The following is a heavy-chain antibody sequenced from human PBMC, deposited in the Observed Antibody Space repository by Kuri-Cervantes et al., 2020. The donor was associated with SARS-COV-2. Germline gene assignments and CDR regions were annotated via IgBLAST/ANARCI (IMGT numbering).Heavy chain of an antibody. J-gene: IGHJ4*02. CDR3: AKDLGIIMIRGGYFDY. D-gene: IGHD3-10*01. CDR2: IRYDGSNK. V-gene: IGHV3-30*02. Sequence: GESLKVSCAASGFTFSSYGMHWVRQAPGKGLEWVAFIRYDGSNKYYADSVKGRFTISRDNSKNTLHLQMNSLRAEDTAVYSCAKDLGIIMIRGGYFDYWGQGTLVTVSS. CDR1: GFTFSSYG.